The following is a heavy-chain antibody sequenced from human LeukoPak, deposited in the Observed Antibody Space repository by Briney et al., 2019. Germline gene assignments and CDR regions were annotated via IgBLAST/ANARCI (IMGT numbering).Heavy chain of an antibody. CDR3: ARELGYCSSTSCSPLDY. V-gene: IGHV3-48*01. D-gene: IGHD2-2*01. J-gene: IGHJ4*02. CDR2: ISSSSSTI. Sequence: GGSLRLSCAASGFTFSSYSMNWVRQAPGKGLEWVSYISSSSSTIYYADSVKGRITISRDNAKNSLYLQMNSLRAEDTAVYYCARELGYCSSTSCSPLDYWGQGTLVTVSS. CDR1: GFTFSSYS.